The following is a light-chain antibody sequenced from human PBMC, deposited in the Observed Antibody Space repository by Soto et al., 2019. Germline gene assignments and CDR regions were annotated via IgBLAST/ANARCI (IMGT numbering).Light chain of an antibody. V-gene: IGKV3-11*01. Sequence: EIVLTQSPATLSLTPAERATLSCRASQSVSSYLAWYQQKPGQAPRLLIYDASNRATGIPARCSGSGSGTDFTLTISSLEPEDFAVYYCQQRSNWPTFGQGTRLEIK. CDR2: DAS. CDR3: QQRSNWPT. CDR1: QSVSSY. J-gene: IGKJ5*01.